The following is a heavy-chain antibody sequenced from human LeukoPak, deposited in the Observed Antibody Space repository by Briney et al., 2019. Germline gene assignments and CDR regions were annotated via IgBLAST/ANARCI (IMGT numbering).Heavy chain of an antibody. J-gene: IGHJ4*02. Sequence: PGGSLRLSCAASGFTFSSYLMHWVRQAPGQGLVWVSRISGDGSTTTYADSVKGRFTISRDNAKNTLYLQINSLRAEDTAVYYCAYGSGWLFDYWGQGSMVTVSS. CDR1: GFTFSSYL. CDR2: ISGDGSTT. CDR3: AYGSGWLFDY. V-gene: IGHV3-74*01. D-gene: IGHD6-19*01.